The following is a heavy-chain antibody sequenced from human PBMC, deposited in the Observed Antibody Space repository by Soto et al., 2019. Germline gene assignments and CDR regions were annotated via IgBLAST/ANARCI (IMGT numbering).Heavy chain of an antibody. J-gene: IGHJ4*02. CDR1: GLTFSGSA. CDR2: IRSKANSYAT. Sequence: GGSLRLSCAASGLTFSGSAMHWVGQASGKGLEWVGRIRSKANSYATAYAASVKGRFTISRDDSKNTAYLQMNSLKTEDTAVYYCTRLIPNVSGGPYLHYSFDYSGQGTLVTVSS. D-gene: IGHD3-10*01. V-gene: IGHV3-73*01. CDR3: TRLIPNVSGGPYLHYSFDY.